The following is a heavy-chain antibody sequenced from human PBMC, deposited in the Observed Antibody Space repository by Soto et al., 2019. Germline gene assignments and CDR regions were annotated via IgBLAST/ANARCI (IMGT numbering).Heavy chain of an antibody. J-gene: IGHJ2*01. Sequence: QVQLQQSGPVLVKPSQTLSLICAISGDSVSSASATWTWIRQPPSERLEWLGRTYYRSKWPNDYAVSVKSRIAIIPDTSKNQLSLQLSSVTLEDTAVYFCARDGSGYQWYFDVWGRGSLVTVSS. CDR3: ARDGSGYQWYFDV. D-gene: IGHD5-12*01. V-gene: IGHV6-1*01. CDR2: TYYRSKWPN. CDR1: GDSVSSASAT.